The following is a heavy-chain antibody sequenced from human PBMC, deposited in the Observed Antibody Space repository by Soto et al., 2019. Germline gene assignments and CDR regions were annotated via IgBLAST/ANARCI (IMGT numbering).Heavy chain of an antibody. CDR2: IYHSGST. CDR3: ARHLGEGYFAY. V-gene: IGHV4-30-2*03. J-gene: IGHJ4*02. Sequence: SETLSLTCAVSGGSISSGGYSWSWIRQPPGKGLEWIGYIYHSGSTYYNPSLKSRVTISVDTSKNHFSLKLRSVTAADTAVYYCARHLGEGYFAYWGQGTLVTVSS. CDR1: GGSISSGGYS.